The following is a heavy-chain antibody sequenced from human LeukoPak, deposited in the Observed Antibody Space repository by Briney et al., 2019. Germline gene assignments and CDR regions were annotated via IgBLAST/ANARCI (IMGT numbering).Heavy chain of an antibody. Sequence: SGGSLRLSCAASGFTVSSNYMSWVRRAPGKGLEWVSVIYSGGITYYADSVKGRFTISRDNSKNTLYLQMNSLRAEDTAVYYCARAFREYSSSIRFDYWGQGTLVTVSS. CDR2: IYSGGIT. D-gene: IGHD6-13*01. J-gene: IGHJ4*02. CDR1: GFTVSSNY. V-gene: IGHV3-66*02. CDR3: ARAFREYSSSIRFDY.